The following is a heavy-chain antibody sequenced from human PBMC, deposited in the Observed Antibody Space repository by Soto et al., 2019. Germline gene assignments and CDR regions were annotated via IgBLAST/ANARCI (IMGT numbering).Heavy chain of an antibody. D-gene: IGHD3-16*01. Sequence: PGGSLRLSCAASGFAFSGSAMYWVRQASGKGPEWVGRIRSKGHNYATEYAASVKGRFTISRDDSKNTAYLQMNSLQTEDTAVYYCTRDLFSYDYSGILWFDPWGQGTLVTGSS. CDR1: GFAFSGSA. V-gene: IGHV3-73*01. J-gene: IGHJ5*02. CDR2: IRSKGHNYAT. CDR3: TRDLFSYDYSGILWFDP.